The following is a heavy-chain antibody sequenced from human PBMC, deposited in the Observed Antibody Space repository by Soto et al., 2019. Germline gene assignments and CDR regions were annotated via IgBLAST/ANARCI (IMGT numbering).Heavy chain of an antibody. CDR1: GFTFSSYA. CDR2: ISGSGGSA. D-gene: IGHD3-16*02. J-gene: IGHJ4*02. CDR3: ANFGFDYIWGTYRPLNYFDY. Sequence: EVPLLESGGGLVQPGGSLRLSCAASGFTFSSYAMSWVRQAPGNGLEWVSAISGSGGSAYYADSVKGRFTISRDNSKTTLYLEMNSLRAEDTAVYYCANFGFDYIWGTYRPLNYFDYWGQGTLVTVSS. V-gene: IGHV3-23*01.